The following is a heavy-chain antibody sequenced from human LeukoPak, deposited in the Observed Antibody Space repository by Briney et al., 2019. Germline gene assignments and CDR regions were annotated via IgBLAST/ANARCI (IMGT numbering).Heavy chain of an antibody. Sequence: PWASVKVSCKASGGTFSSYAISWVRQAPGQGLEWMGGIIPIFGTANYAQKFQGRVTITADESTSTAYMELSSLRSEDTAVYYCARASYLGDSSGYHDAFDIWGQGTMVTVSS. J-gene: IGHJ3*02. CDR2: IIPIFGTA. V-gene: IGHV1-69*13. CDR3: ARASYLGDSSGYHDAFDI. D-gene: IGHD3-22*01. CDR1: GGTFSSYA.